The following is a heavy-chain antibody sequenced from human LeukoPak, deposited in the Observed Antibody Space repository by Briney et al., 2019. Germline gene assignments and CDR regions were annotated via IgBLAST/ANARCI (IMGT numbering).Heavy chain of an antibody. CDR3: ARGYYDSSGYKEVHYYYGMDV. V-gene: IGHV1-69*13. D-gene: IGHD3-22*01. CDR1: GGTFSSYA. CDR2: IIPIFGTA. J-gene: IGHJ6*02. Sequence: GASVKVSCKASGGTFSSYAISWVRQAPGQGLEWMGGIIPIFGTANYAQKFQGRVTITADESTSTAYMELSSLRSEDTAVYYCARGYYDSSGYKEVHYYYGMDVWGQGTTVTVSS.